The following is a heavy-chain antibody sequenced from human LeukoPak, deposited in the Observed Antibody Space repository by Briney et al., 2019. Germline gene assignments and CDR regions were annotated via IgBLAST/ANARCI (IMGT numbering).Heavy chain of an antibody. J-gene: IGHJ4*02. V-gene: IGHV4-39*01. Sequence: SETLSLTCTVSGGSISSSDLYWGWIRQPPGKGLEWIGSIYYNGNTYYNPSLKSRVTISVDTSKNQFSLRLSSVTAADTAVYYCARPSHRDGSTWYPYFDYWGQGTLVAVSS. D-gene: IGHD6-13*01. CDR2: IYYNGNT. CDR1: GGSISSSDLY. CDR3: ARPSHRDGSTWYPYFDY.